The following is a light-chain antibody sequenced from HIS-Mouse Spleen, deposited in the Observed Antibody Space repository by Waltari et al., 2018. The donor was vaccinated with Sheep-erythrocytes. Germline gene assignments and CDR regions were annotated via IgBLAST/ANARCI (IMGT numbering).Light chain of an antibody. CDR2: LGS. V-gene: IGKV2-28*01. Sequence: DIVMTQSPLSLPVTPGEPASISCWSSQSLLHSNGYNYLYWYLQKPGQSPQLLIYLGSNRASGVPDRFSGSGSGTDFTLKISRVGAEDVGVYYCMQALQTPWTFGQGTKVEIK. J-gene: IGKJ1*01. CDR1: QSLLHSNGYNY. CDR3: MQALQTPWT.